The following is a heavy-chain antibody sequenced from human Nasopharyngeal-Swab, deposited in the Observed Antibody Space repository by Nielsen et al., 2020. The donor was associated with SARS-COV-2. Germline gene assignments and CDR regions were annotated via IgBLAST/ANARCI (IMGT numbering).Heavy chain of an antibody. CDR2: INPNSGGT. Sequence: ASVKVSCKASGYTFTGYYMHWVRQAPGQGLEWMGWINPNSGGTNYAQKFQGWVTMTRDTSISPAYMELSRLRSDDTAVYYCARDRGINWFDPWGQGTLVTVSS. CDR1: GYTFTGYY. J-gene: IGHJ5*02. V-gene: IGHV1-2*04. CDR3: ARDRGINWFDP.